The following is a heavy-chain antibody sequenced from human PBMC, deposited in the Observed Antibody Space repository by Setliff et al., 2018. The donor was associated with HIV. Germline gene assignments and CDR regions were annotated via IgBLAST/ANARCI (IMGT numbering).Heavy chain of an antibody. D-gene: IGHD3-22*01. V-gene: IGHV1-2*02. J-gene: IGHJ4*02. CDR1: GYTFTGYF. CDR3: AKNYFDTSGWSAVDY. Sequence: EASVKVSCKASGYTFTGYFIHWVRQAPGQGFEWMGWMNPNTGNTHYAPKFQGRGTMTRDTSITTAYMEMTKLTSDDTAVYYCAKNYFDTSGWSAVDYWGQGTLVTVSS. CDR2: MNPNTGNT.